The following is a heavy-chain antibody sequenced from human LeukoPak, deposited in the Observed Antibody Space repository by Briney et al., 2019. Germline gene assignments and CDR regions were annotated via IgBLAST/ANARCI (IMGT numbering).Heavy chain of an antibody. V-gene: IGHV4-4*07. CDR1: GGSMSSYY. CDR2: IYITGST. D-gene: IGHD3-22*01. J-gene: IGHJ5*02. Sequence: SETLSLTCTVSGGSMSSYYWSWIRQPAGKGLEWIGRIYITGSTNYNPSLKSRVTMSVDTSKNQFSLKLSSVTAADTAVYYCARSDYYDSSGYPTHLNWFDPWGQGTLVTVFS. CDR3: ARSDYYDSSGYPTHLNWFDP.